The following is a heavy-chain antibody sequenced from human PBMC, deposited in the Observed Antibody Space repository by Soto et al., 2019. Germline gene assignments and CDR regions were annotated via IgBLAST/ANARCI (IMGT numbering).Heavy chain of an antibody. V-gene: IGHV1-69*04. Sequence: QVLVVQSGAEVKTPGSSVRVSCKASGGPFSSHSITWVRQAPGQGLEWMGRFIPILDRTYHAQRFQGRVTFTADTSTSTAYMDLSDLRSQDTAIYYCILRGLDQDFDFWGQGTQVTVSS. D-gene: IGHD3-10*01. CDR2: FIPILDRT. CDR1: GGPFSSHS. CDR3: ILRGLDQDFDF. J-gene: IGHJ4*02.